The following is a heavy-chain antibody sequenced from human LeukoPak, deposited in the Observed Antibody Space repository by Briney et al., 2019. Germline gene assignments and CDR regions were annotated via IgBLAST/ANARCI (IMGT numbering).Heavy chain of an antibody. CDR1: GFPFSNAW. CDR3: TTPKLRYFDWFPGGEYYFDY. D-gene: IGHD3-9*01. Sequence: PGGSLRLSCAASGFPFSNAWMSWVRQAPGKGLEWVGRIKSKTDGGTTDYAAPVKGRFTISRDDSKNTLYLQMNSLKTEDTAVYYCTTPKLRYFDWFPGGEYYFDYWGQGSLVTVSS. J-gene: IGHJ4*02. V-gene: IGHV3-15*01. CDR2: IKSKTDGGTT.